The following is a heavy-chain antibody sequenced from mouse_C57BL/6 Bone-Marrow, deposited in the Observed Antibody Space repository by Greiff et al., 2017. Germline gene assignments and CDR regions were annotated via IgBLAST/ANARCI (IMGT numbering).Heavy chain of an antibody. J-gene: IGHJ2*01. CDR1: GYSITSGYY. CDR3: ASSHFDY. Sequence: DVKLQESGPGLVKPSQSLSLTCSVTGYSITSGYYWNWIRQFPGNKLEWMGYISYDGSNNYNPSLKNRISITRDTSKNQYFLKLKSVTTEDTATYYCASSHFDYGGQGTTLTVSS. V-gene: IGHV3-6*01. CDR2: ISYDGSN.